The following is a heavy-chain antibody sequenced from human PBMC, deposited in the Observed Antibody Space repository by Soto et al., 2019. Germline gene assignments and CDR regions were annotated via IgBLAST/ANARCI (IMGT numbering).Heavy chain of an antibody. CDR3: ARSYGGEYYDSRSYYYAY. J-gene: IGHJ4*02. Sequence: PSETLSLTCTVSGASISSYYWSWIRQPPGKGLEWIGYMYFNDRKYSPSFQGQVTISADKSITTAYLQWSSLKASDTAIYYCARSYGGEYYDSRSYYYAYWGQGTLVTVSS. V-gene: IGHV4-59*12. D-gene: IGHD3-22*01. CDR1: GASISSYY. CDR2: MYFNDR.